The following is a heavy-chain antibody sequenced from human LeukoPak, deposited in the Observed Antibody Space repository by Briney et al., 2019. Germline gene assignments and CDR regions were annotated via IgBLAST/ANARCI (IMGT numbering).Heavy chain of an antibody. J-gene: IGHJ4*02. CDR1: GFTFSSYS. Sequence: GGSLRLSCAAPGFTFSSYSMNWVRQAPGKGLEWVSYISSSSTIYYADSVKGRFTISRDNAKNSLYLQMNSLRAEDTAVYYCARAYTYYDFWSGYYTPPYFDYWGQGTLVTVSS. CDR3: ARAYTYYDFWSGYYTPPYFDY. V-gene: IGHV3-48*01. D-gene: IGHD3-3*01. CDR2: ISSSSTI.